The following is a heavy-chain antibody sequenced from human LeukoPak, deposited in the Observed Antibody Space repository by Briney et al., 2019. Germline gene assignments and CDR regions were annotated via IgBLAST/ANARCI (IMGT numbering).Heavy chain of an antibody. D-gene: IGHD6-6*01. V-gene: IGHV1-2*06. CDR3: ARLYRLYRSSSMGY. CDR2: INPNSGGT. J-gene: IGHJ4*02. CDR1: GYTFTGYY. Sequence: ASVKVSCKASGYTFTGYYMHWVRQAPGQGLEWMGRINPNSGGTNYAQKFQGRVTMTRDTSISTAYMELSRLRSDDTAVYYCARLYRLYRSSSMGYWGQGTLVTVSS.